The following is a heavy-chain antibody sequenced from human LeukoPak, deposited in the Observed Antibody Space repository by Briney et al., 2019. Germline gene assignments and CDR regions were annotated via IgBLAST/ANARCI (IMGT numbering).Heavy chain of an antibody. J-gene: IGHJ4*02. V-gene: IGHV3-9*01. D-gene: IGHD2-2*01. CDR3: AKGEGYCSSSSCVFNY. CDR1: GFIFGDYA. CDR2: VTGNSARV. Sequence: GGSLRPSCAASGFIFGDYAIHWVRQGPGKGLEWVLGVTGNSARVGYADSVKGRFTISRDDAKNSLYLQMNSLRPEDTALYFCAKGEGYCSSSSCVFNYWGQGTLVTVSS.